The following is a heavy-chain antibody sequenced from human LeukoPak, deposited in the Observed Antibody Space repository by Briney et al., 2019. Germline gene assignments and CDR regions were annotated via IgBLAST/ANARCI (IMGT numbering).Heavy chain of an antibody. CDR3: ARVEYSSSWYRTLYFQH. CDR1: GGSISSSSYY. Sequence: PSETLSLTCTVSGGSISSSSYYWGWIRQPPGKGLEWIGSIYYSGSTYYNPSLKSRVTISVDTSKNQFSLKLSSVTAADTAVYYCARVEYSSSWYRTLYFQHWGQGTLVTVSS. CDR2: IYYSGST. D-gene: IGHD6-13*01. J-gene: IGHJ1*01. V-gene: IGHV4-39*07.